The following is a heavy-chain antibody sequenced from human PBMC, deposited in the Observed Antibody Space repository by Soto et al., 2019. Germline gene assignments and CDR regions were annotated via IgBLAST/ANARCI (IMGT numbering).Heavy chain of an antibody. CDR1: GDSISGSQW. V-gene: IGHV4-4*02. Sequence: SETLSLTCAVSGDSISGSQWWSWVRLPPGKGLEWIGEISHTGTTNYNPSLKSRVTMSVDKPKNQFSLNLTSVTAADTDVYYCARVISSREEYFDYWGQGTVVTV. CDR2: ISHTGTT. J-gene: IGHJ4*02. CDR3: ARVISSREEYFDY. D-gene: IGHD2-2*01.